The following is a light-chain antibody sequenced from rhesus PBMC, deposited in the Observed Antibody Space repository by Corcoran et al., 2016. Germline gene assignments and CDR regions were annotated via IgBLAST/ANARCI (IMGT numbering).Light chain of an antibody. Sequence: IQMTQSPSSLSASVGDTVTITCRASQGISSYLAWYQQKPGKAPKVLSSKASTLQSGVPSRFSGSESGKEFTLHISSLQPEDFATYYCQQYNNAPPWTFGQGTKVEIK. CDR3: QQYNNAPPWT. V-gene: IGKV1-25*01. CDR2: KAS. CDR1: QGISSY. J-gene: IGKJ1*01.